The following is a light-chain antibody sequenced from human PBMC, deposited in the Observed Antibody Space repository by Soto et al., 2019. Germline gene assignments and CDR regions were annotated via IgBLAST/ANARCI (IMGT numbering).Light chain of an antibody. CDR3: QQYVSWT. CDR2: GTS. CDR1: QTISSNY. Sequence: EIVLTQSPGTLSVSPGERATLSCRASQTISSNYLAWYQQKPGQAPRLLIYGTSSRATGIPDRFSGSGSGTDFTLTIRRLEPEDSEIYYCQQYVSWTFGQGTKVEIK. J-gene: IGKJ1*01. V-gene: IGKV3-20*01.